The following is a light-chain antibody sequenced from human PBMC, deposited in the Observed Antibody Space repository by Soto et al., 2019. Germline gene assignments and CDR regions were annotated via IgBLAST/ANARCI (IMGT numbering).Light chain of an antibody. CDR1: SSDVGSYDL. CDR3: CSFAGSSASYV. J-gene: IGLJ1*01. Sequence: QSVLTQPASVSGSPGQSITISCTGTSSDVGSYDLVSWYQQHPGKAPKLIIYEGSKRPSGVSTGFSGSKSANTASLTISGLPAEDEADHHCCSFAGSSASYVFGTATKVTVL. CDR2: EGS. V-gene: IGLV2-23*01.